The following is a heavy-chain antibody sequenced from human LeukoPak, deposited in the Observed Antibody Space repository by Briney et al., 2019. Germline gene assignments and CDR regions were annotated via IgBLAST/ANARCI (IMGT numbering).Heavy chain of an antibody. CDR1: GFTFSSYA. J-gene: IGHJ4*02. D-gene: IGHD3-22*01. CDR2: LIGSGVST. Sequence: PGGSLRLSCAASGFTFSSYAMSWVRQAPGKGLEWVSALIGSGVSTSYADSVKGRFTISRDNSKNTLYLHMSSLKAEDTAVYYCAKRDGSGYYYFDYWGQGTLVTVSS. V-gene: IGHV3-23*01. CDR3: AKRDGSGYYYFDY.